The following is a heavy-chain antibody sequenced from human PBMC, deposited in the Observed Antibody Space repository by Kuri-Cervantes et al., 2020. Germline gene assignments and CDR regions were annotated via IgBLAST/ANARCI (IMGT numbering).Heavy chain of an antibody. J-gene: IGHJ5*02. CDR2: INPNSGGT. CDR3: ARETATVVVPAAMRGWFDP. CDR1: GYTFTGYY. D-gene: IGHD2-2*01. Sequence: ASVKVSCKASGYTFTGYYMHWVRQAPGQGLEWMGWINPNSGGTNYAQKFQGWVTMTRDTSISTVYMELSSLRSEDTAVYYCARETATVVVPAAMRGWFDPWGQGTLVTVSS. V-gene: IGHV1-2*04.